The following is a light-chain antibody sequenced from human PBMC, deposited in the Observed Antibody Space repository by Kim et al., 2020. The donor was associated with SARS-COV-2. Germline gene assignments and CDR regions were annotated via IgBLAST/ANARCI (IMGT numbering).Light chain of an antibody. CDR1: QRVSSS. CDR3: QQYYSTLRT. CDR2: GAS. J-gene: IGKJ1*01. Sequence: DIVMTQSPDSLPVSLGERATISCKSSQRVSSSLAWYQQKPGQPPKVLIYGASTRASGVPDRFSGSGSGTDFTLTISSLQAADVAVYFCQQYYSTLRTFGQGTKVDIK. V-gene: IGKV4-1*01.